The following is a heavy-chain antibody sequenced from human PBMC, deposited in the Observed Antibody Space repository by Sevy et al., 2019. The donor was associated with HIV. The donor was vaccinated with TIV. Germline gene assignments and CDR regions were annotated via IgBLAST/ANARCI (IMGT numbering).Heavy chain of an antibody. D-gene: IGHD2-15*01. Sequence: GGSLRLSCAASGFTFSNYNMNWVRQAPGKGLEWVSSISSSSRYMYYADSMKGRFTISRDNAKNSLYLQMNSLRAEDTAVYYCARVVAYCSGGSCFPGYYYGMDVWGQGTTVTVSS. J-gene: IGHJ6*02. CDR3: ARVVAYCSGGSCFPGYYYGMDV. CDR2: ISSSSRYM. V-gene: IGHV3-21*01. CDR1: GFTFSNYN.